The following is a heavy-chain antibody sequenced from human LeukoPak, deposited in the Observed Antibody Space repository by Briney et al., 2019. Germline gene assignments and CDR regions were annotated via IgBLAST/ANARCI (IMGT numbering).Heavy chain of an antibody. D-gene: IGHD6-19*01. CDR2: MGGSGDTT. Sequence: PGGSLSLSCAAPEFTFGTHPMPWVRQVQGKGLEWVSGMGGSGDTTYYADSVKGRFTISRDNSKNTLFLQMNSLRAEDTAVYYCAKLAGISGWYVYYFDYWGQGTLVTVS. J-gene: IGHJ4*02. CDR1: EFTFGTHP. V-gene: IGHV3-23*01. CDR3: AKLAGISGWYVYYFDY.